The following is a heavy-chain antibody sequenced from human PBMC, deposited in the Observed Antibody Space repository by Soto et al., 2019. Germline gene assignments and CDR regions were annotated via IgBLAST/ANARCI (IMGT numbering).Heavy chain of an antibody. CDR3: ARDRGSGSYQGWGFDY. V-gene: IGHV1-69*01. D-gene: IGHD3-10*01. J-gene: IGHJ4*02. Sequence: QVQLVQSGAEVKKPGSSVKVSCKASGGTFSSYAISWVRQAPGQGLEWMGGIIPIFGTANYAQKFQGRVTLTADESTSTAYMELSSLRSEDTAVYYCARDRGSGSYQGWGFDYWGQGTLVTVSS. CDR1: GGTFSSYA. CDR2: IIPIFGTA.